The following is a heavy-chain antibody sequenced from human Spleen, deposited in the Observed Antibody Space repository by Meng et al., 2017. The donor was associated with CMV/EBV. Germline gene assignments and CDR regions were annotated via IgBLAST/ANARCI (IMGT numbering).Heavy chain of an antibody. D-gene: IGHD5-24*01. CDR1: GFTFSSHA. Sequence: SGFTFSSHAMSWVRQAPGKGLEWVSVIYSGGSSTYYADSVKGRFTISRDNSKNTLYLEMNSLRAEDTAVYYCAKGFGDGYSQEYDFDYWGQGTLVTVSS. CDR2: IYSGGSST. V-gene: IGHV3-23*03. J-gene: IGHJ4*02. CDR3: AKGFGDGYSQEYDFDY.